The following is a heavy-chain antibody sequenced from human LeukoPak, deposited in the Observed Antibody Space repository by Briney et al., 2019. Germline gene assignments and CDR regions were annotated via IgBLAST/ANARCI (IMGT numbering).Heavy chain of an antibody. J-gene: IGHJ3*02. Sequence: ETLSLTCTVSGGSISTGGYYWSWIRQPPGKGLEWIGYIYYSGSTNYNPSLKSRVTISVDTSKNQFSLKLSSVTAADTAVYYCARGPLPFTAFDIWGQGTMVTVSS. CDR1: GGSISTGGYY. CDR2: IYYSGST. V-gene: IGHV4-61*08. D-gene: IGHD3-16*01. CDR3: ARGPLPFTAFDI.